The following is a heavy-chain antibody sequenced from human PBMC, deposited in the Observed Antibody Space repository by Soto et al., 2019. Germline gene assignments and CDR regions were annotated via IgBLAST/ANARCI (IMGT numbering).Heavy chain of an antibody. CDR3: ARESMVRGVIIPYNWFDP. V-gene: IGHV4-39*07. CDR2: IYYSGST. Sequence: SETLSLTCTVSGGSISSSSYYWGWIRQPPGKGLEWIGSIYYSGSTYYNPSLKSRVTISVDTSKNQFSLKLSSVTAADTAVYYCARESMVRGVIIPYNWFDPWGQGTLVTVSS. D-gene: IGHD3-10*01. J-gene: IGHJ5*02. CDR1: GGSISSSSYY.